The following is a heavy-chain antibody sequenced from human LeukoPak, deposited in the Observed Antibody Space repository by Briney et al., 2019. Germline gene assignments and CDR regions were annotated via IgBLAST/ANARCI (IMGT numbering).Heavy chain of an antibody. CDR1: GYTLTAYY. CDR3: ARIISYGGSDGFDL. CDR2: ISPNSGDT. Sequence: ASVKVSCKASGYTLTAYYIHWVRQAPGQGLEWMGWISPNSGDTDYAQKFQGRVTMTRDTPISTAYMALSSLRPDDTAMYYCARIISYGGSDGFDLWGQGTMVTVSS. D-gene: IGHD1-26*01. V-gene: IGHV1-2*02. J-gene: IGHJ3*01.